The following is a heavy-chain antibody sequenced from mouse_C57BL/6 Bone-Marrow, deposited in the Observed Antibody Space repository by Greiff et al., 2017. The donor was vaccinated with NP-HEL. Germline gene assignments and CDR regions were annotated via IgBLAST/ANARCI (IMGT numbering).Heavy chain of an antibody. CDR1: GYNITNTY. Sequence: VQLQQPVAELVRPGASVKLSCTASGYNITNTYMHWVKQRPEQGLEWIGRIDPANGNTKYTPKFKGKATVTVDTSSSTAYLQLSSLTSEDTAIYYCARGYYYGSNYEYYYAMGYWGQGATVTVAS. V-gene: IGHV14-3*01. D-gene: IGHD1-1*01. CDR2: IDPANGNT. CDR3: ARGYYYGSNYEYYYAMGY. J-gene: IGHJ4*01.